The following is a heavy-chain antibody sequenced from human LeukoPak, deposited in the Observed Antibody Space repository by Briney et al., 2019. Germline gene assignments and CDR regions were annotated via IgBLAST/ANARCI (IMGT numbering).Heavy chain of an antibody. CDR1: GFTFSSYS. CDR3: ASLYSSSWYGWFDP. CDR2: ISSSSSYI. D-gene: IGHD6-13*01. Sequence: GGSLRLSCAASGFTFSSYSMNWVRQAPGKGLEGVSSISSSSSYIYYADSVKGRFTISRDNAKTSLYLQMNSLRAEDTAVYYCASLYSSSWYGWFDPWGQGTLVTVSS. V-gene: IGHV3-21*01. J-gene: IGHJ5*02.